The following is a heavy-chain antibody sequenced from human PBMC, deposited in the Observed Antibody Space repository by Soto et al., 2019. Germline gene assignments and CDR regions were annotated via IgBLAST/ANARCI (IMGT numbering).Heavy chain of an antibody. V-gene: IGHV3-48*02. CDR2: ISSSSSTI. Sequence: GGSLRLSCAASGFTFSSYSMNWVRQAPGKGLEWVSYISSSSSTIYYADSVKGRFTISRDNAKNSLYLQMNSLRDEDTAVYYCARVDGWTPLGELPYDAFDIWGQGTMVTVSS. J-gene: IGHJ3*02. CDR1: GFTFSSYS. CDR3: ARVDGWTPLGELPYDAFDI. D-gene: IGHD3-16*01.